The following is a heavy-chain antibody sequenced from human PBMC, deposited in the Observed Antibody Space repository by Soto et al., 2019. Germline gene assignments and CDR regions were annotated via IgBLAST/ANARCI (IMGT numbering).Heavy chain of an antibody. V-gene: IGHV3-74*01. Sequence: LRLSFAASGFTISSCWMHWVRQAPGKGLVWVSHISSDGSSTNYADSVKGRFTISRDNAKNTLYLQMNNLRAEDTAVYYCASLYSSSCARDYWGQGTLVTVSS. CDR3: ASLYSSSCARDY. D-gene: IGHD6-19*01. J-gene: IGHJ4*02. CDR1: GFTISSCW. CDR2: ISSDGSST.